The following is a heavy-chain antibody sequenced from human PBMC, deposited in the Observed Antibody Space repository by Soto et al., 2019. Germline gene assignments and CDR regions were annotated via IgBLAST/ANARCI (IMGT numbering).Heavy chain of an antibody. J-gene: IGHJ4*02. V-gene: IGHV1-69*01. Sequence: QVQLVQSGAEVKKPGSSVKVSCKASGGTFSSYAISWVRQAPGQGLEWMGGIIPIFGTANYAQKFQGRVTITADESTSIAYMELSSLRSEDTAVYYCARGYCSSTSCHSAFDYWGQGTLVTVSS. CDR1: GGTFSSYA. CDR2: IIPIFGTA. D-gene: IGHD2-2*01. CDR3: ARGYCSSTSCHSAFDY.